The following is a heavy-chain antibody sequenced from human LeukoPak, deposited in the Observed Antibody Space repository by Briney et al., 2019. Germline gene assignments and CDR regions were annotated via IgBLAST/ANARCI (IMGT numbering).Heavy chain of an antibody. CDR2: IYHSGST. Sequence: SETLSLTCAVSGGSISSGGYSWSWIRQPPGKGLGWIGYIYHSGSTYDNPSLKSRVTVSVDTSKNQFSLKLTSVTAADTAVYYCARGSGYCSSPSCLSNRDTAFDIWGQGTMVTVSS. D-gene: IGHD2-2*01. V-gene: IGHV4-30-2*01. CDR1: GGSISSGGYS. J-gene: IGHJ3*02. CDR3: ARGSGYCSSPSCLSNRDTAFDI.